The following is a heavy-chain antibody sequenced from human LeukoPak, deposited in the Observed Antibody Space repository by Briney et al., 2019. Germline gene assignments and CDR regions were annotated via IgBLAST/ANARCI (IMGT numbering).Heavy chain of an antibody. D-gene: IGHD3-22*01. CDR1: GLTVSGNY. CDR3: AKDRGSGYHYFDY. CDR2: IYGGDST. V-gene: IGHV3-53*01. Sequence: PGGSLRLSCAPSGLTVSGNYMSWVRQAPGRGLEWVSSIYGGDSTYYADSVKGRFTISRDNSKNTLYLQMNSLRAEDTAVYYCAKDRGSGYHYFDYWGQGTLVTVSS. J-gene: IGHJ4*02.